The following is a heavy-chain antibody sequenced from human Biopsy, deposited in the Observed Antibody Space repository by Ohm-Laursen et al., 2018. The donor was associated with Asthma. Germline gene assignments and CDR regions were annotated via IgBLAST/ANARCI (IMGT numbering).Heavy chain of an antibody. Sequence: SDTLSLTCSLSSGTGGYMRSGNYYWGWIRQPPGKGPEWIGRIYYSGTTYYNPSLKGRVTVSTDSSKNKFSLHITSVTAADTAVYYCVRGSSSWHHGPFHYYYGLDVWGQGTTATVSS. CDR2: IYYSGTT. D-gene: IGHD6-13*01. J-gene: IGHJ6*02. CDR3: VRGSSSWHHGPFHYYYGLDV. CDR1: SGTGGYMRSGNYY. V-gene: IGHV4-39*01.